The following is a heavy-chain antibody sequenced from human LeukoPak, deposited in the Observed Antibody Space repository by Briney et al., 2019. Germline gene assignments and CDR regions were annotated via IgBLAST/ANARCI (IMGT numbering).Heavy chain of an antibody. CDR2: ISGSGGST. V-gene: IGHV3-23*01. J-gene: IGHJ4*02. Sequence: PGGSLRLSCAASGFTFSSYAMSWVRQAPGKGLEWVSAISGSGGSTYYADSVKGRFTISRDNSKNTLYLQMNSLRAEDTAVYYCAKDLAVTVTPSLGLDYWGQGTLVTVSS. D-gene: IGHD4-17*01. CDR3: AKDLAVTVTPSLGLDY. CDR1: GFTFSSYA.